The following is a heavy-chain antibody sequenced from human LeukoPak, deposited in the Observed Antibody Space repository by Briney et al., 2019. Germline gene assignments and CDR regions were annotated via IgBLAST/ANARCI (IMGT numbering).Heavy chain of an antibody. Sequence: ASVKVSCKASGYTFTSYGISWVRQAPGQGLEWMGWISAYNGNTNYAQKLQGRATMTTDTSTSTAYMELRSLRSDDTAVYYCARDNRAERQVDYWGQGTLVTVSS. CDR1: GYTFTSYG. J-gene: IGHJ4*02. D-gene: IGHD1-1*01. CDR3: ARDNRAERQVDY. V-gene: IGHV1-18*01. CDR2: ISAYNGNT.